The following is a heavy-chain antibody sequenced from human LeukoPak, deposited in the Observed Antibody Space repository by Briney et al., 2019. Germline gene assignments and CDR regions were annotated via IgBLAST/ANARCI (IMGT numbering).Heavy chain of an antibody. D-gene: IGHD7-27*01. CDR3: AKDRTGSVDAFDI. J-gene: IGHJ3*02. Sequence: GGSLRLSCAASRFTFSSYGMSWVRQAPGKGLEWVSAISGSGGSTSYADSVKGRFTISRDNSKNTLYLQMNSLRAEDTAVYYCAKDRTGSVDAFDIWGQGTMVTVSS. V-gene: IGHV3-23*01. CDR2: ISGSGGST. CDR1: RFTFSSYG.